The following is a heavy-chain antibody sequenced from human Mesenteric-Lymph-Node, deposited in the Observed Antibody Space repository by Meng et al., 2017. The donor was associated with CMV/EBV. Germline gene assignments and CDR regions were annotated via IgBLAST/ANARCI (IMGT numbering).Heavy chain of an antibody. V-gene: IGHV6-1*01. Sequence: QLQLQQSGPGLGKASQTLSVTRTSSGDSISSNNAAWNWIRQSPSRGLEWLGRTYYWSWSYNDYAVSVKSRISVNLDTSKNQLSLHLNFVTPEDTAVYYCAYFGDLPPLWWGQGTLVTVSS. CDR2: TYYWSWSYN. CDR1: GDSISSNNAA. CDR3: AYFGDLPPLW. J-gene: IGHJ4*02. D-gene: IGHD3-16*01.